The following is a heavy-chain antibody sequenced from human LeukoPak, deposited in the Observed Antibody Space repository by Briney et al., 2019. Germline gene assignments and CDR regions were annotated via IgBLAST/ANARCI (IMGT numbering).Heavy chain of an antibody. CDR1: GYTFTGYY. J-gene: IGHJ6*02. CDR3: ARVRWYYYDSSGYSGMDV. CDR2: INPNSGGT. D-gene: IGHD3-22*01. V-gene: IGHV1-2*02. Sequence: ASVKVSCKASGYTFTGYYMHWVRQAPGQRLEWMGWINPNSGGTNYAQKFQGRVTMTRDTSISTAYMELSRLRSDDTAVYYCARVRWYYYDSSGYSGMDVWGQGTTVTVSS.